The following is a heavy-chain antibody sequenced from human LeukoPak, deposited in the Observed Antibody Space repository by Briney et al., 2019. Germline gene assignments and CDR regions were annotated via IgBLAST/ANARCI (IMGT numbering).Heavy chain of an antibody. D-gene: IGHD3-10*01. CDR3: ARSWLVRGVINWFDP. CDR1: GGSFSGYY. CDR2: IYHSGST. Sequence: SETLSLTCAVYGGSFSGYYWIWIRQPPGKGLEWIGYIYHSGSTYYNPSLKSRVTISVDRSKNQFSLKLSSVTAADTAVYYCARSWLVRGVINWFDPWGQGTLVTVSS. J-gene: IGHJ5*02. V-gene: IGHV4-30-2*01.